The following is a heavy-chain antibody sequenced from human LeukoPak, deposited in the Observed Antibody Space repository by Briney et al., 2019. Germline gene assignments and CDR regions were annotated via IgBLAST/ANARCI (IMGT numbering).Heavy chain of an antibody. CDR1: GFTFSSYG. V-gene: IGHV3-30*02. D-gene: IGHD3-22*01. Sequence: GGSLRLSCAASGFTFSSYGMHWVRQAPGKGLEWVAFIRYDGSNKYYADSVKGRFTISRDNFKNTLYLQMNSLRAEDTAVYYCAKDPSADYYDSSGSDYWGQGTLVTVSS. CDR3: AKDPSADYYDSSGSDY. J-gene: IGHJ4*02. CDR2: IRYDGSNK.